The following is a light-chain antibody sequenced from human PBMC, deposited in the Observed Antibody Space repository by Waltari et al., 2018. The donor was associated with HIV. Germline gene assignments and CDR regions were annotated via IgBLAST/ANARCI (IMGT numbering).Light chain of an antibody. CDR3: QQYYSTPYT. CDR2: WAS. J-gene: IGKJ2*01. Sequence: DIVMTQSPASLAVSLGERATIHCKSSQSLLYSSSNKNSLAWYQHKPGQPPELLIYWASTRDSGVPDRFSGSGSGTDFTLTISSLQAEDGAVYYCQQYYSTPYTFCLGTKLEIK. V-gene: IGKV4-1*01. CDR1: QSLLYSSSNKNS.